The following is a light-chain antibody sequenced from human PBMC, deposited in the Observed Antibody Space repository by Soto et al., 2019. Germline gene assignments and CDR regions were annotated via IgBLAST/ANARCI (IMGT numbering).Light chain of an antibody. CDR1: SSDVGAYNF. J-gene: IGLJ1*01. CDR2: DVS. V-gene: IGLV2-14*03. CDR3: SSYPSSSTHG. Sequence: QSALTQPASVSGSPGQSITISCTGTSSDVGAYNFVSWYQQHPGKVPKLMIFDVSSRPSGVSDRFSGSKSGNTASLTISGLQAEDEGDYDCSSYPSSSTHGFGSGTKLTVL.